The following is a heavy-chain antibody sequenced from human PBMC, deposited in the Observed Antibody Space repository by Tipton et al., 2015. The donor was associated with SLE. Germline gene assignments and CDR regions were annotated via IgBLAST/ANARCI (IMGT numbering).Heavy chain of an antibody. D-gene: IGHD3-3*01. CDR1: GDSIISSSYY. CDR3: ARDGPYSDFWSGMGTFDI. CDR2: MYYSGST. J-gene: IGHJ3*02. Sequence: TLSLTCSVSGDSIISSSYYWGWIRQPPGKGPEWIGSMYYSGSTYYNPSLKSRVTISVDTSKNQFSLMLRSVTAADTAVYYCARDGPYSDFWSGMGTFDIWGQGTMVTVSS. V-gene: IGHV4-39*07.